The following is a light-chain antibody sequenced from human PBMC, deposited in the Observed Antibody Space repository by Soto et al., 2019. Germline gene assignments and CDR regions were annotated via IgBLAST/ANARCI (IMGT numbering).Light chain of an antibody. CDR2: GAS. V-gene: IGKV3-20*01. Sequence: EIVLTQSPGTLSLSPGEGDTLSCRASQSVSSSYLAWYQQKPGQAPRLIIYGASSRATGIPDRFSGSGSGTDFTLTISRLEPEDFALYFCQQYGSSATITFGQGTRLEIK. CDR3: QQYGSSATIT. J-gene: IGKJ5*01. CDR1: QSVSSSY.